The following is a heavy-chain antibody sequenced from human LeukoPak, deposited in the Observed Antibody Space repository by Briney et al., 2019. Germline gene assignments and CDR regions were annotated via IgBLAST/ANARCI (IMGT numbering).Heavy chain of an antibody. CDR1: NGSISGYY. Sequence: PSETLSLTCTVSNGSISGYYWSWIRQPPGKGLEWIGYIYYSGSPNYNPSLKSRVTISVDTSKNQFSLKLSSVTAADTAVYYCARLGGGDDYWGQGTLVTVSS. CDR3: ARLGGGDDY. D-gene: IGHD3-16*01. CDR2: IYYSGSP. J-gene: IGHJ4*02. V-gene: IGHV4-59*08.